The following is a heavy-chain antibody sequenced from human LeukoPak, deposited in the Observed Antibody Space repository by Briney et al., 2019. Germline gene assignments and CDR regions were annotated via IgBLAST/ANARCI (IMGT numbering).Heavy chain of an antibody. CDR3: ARDINYYDSSGYSSRCFDP. V-gene: IGHV3-7*01. CDR2: INQDGSEK. D-gene: IGHD3-22*01. Sequence: GGSLRLSCAASEFTFSGYWMNWVRQAPGKGPEWVANINQDGSEKHYVDSVKGRFTISRDNAKNSLYLQMNSLRAEDTAVYYCARDINYYDSSGYSSRCFDPWGQGTLVTVSS. J-gene: IGHJ5*02. CDR1: EFTFSGYW.